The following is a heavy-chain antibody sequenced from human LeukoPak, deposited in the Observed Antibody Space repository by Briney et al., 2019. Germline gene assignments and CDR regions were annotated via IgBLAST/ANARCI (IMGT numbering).Heavy chain of an antibody. CDR2: IRSKANSYET. J-gene: IGHJ4*02. V-gene: IGHV3-73*01. Sequence: GGSLRLSCAASGFTFSGSAMHWVRQAPGKGLEWVCRIRSKANSYETAYAASVKGRFTISRDDSKNTAYLQVNSLKTEDTAVYYCTSLIWFGELFPLDYWGQGTLVTVSS. CDR3: TSLIWFGELFPLDY. D-gene: IGHD3-10*01. CDR1: GFTFSGSA.